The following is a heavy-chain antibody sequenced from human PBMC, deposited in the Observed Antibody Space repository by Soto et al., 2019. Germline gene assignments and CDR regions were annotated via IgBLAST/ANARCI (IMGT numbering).Heavy chain of an antibody. CDR1: GFTLDDYT. J-gene: IGHJ6*02. CDR2: VGWNGGDI. Sequence: VQLVECGGGLVQPGGSLRLSCAVSGFTLDDYTMHWVRQAPGKGLEWVSGVGWNGGDIVYADSVKGRFTVSRDNTRNSLYLEVNSLTTEDTAIYFCAKERAVVVPVSTSYFHYYGLDVWGQGTTVTVS. D-gene: IGHD2-2*01. V-gene: IGHV3-9*01. CDR3: AKERAVVVPVSTSYFHYYGLDV.